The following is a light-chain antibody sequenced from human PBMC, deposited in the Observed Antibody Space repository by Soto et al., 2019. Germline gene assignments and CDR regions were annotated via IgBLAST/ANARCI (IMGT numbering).Light chain of an antibody. CDR1: SPNIGSNA. CDR2: SND. V-gene: IGLV1-44*01. Sequence: QPVLTQPPSVSGAPGETVTISCSGSSPNIGSNAVNWYQQVPATAPKLLIYSNDQRPSGVPDRFSASKSGTSASLAISGLQSDDEADYSCATWDDSLNGPVFGGGTKLTVL. CDR3: ATWDDSLNGPV. J-gene: IGLJ2*01.